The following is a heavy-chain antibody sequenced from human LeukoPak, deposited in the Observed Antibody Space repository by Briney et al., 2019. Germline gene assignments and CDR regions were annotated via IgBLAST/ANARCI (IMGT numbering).Heavy chain of an antibody. J-gene: IGHJ3*02. CDR1: GDSIRSYC. CDR3: ARGGYYDRSGNSYKFGFDM. CDR2: ICYSGSN. V-gene: IGHV4-59*08. D-gene: IGHD3-22*01. Sequence: SETLSLTCTVSGDSIRSYCWSWIRQPSGKGLDWIGSICYSGSNNYNPSLKSRVTISIDTSKNQFSLKLSSVTAADTAVYYCARGGYYDRSGNSYKFGFDMWGQGTMVTVSS.